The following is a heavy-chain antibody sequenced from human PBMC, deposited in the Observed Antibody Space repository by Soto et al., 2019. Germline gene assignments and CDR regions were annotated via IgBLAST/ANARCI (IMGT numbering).Heavy chain of an antibody. CDR1: GGTFNNYA. CDR3: AREVTVASYSFDF. V-gene: IGHV1-69*13. Sequence: SVKVSCKASGGTFNNYALSWVRQAPGQGLEWMGGIIPIFNSANYAQKFQGRVTITADDSTSTAYMELRSLRPDDTAVYYCAREVTVASYSFDFWGQGTMVTVYS. D-gene: IGHD5-12*01. CDR2: IIPIFNSA. J-gene: IGHJ4*02.